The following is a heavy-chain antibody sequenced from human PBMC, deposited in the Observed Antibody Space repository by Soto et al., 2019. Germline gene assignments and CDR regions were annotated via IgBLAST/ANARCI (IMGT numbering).Heavy chain of an antibody. D-gene: IGHD6-19*01. CDR2: TYYRSKWYN. J-gene: IGHJ6*02. CDR3: ARSIALAGTLRYYYGMDV. V-gene: IGHV6-1*01. CDR1: GDSVSSNSAA. Sequence: SQTLSLTCAISGDSVSSNSAAWNWIRQSPSRGLEWLGRTYYRSKWYNDYAVSVKSRITINPDTSKNQFSLRLNSVTPEDTAVYYCARSIALAGTLRYYYGMDVCGQGTTVTVSS.